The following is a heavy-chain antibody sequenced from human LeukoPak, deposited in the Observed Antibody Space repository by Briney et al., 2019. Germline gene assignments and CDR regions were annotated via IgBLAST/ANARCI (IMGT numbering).Heavy chain of an antibody. Sequence: GGSLRLSCAASGFTFSNYDMHWLRQATGKGLEWVSGIGIPGDTYYPDSVKGRFTISRENAKNSLYLQMNSLRAGDTAVYFCARAHVAAGLVFDIWGQGTMVTVSS. CDR1: GFTFSNYD. D-gene: IGHD6-25*01. J-gene: IGHJ3*02. CDR3: ARAHVAAGLVFDI. CDR2: IGIPGDT. V-gene: IGHV3-13*01.